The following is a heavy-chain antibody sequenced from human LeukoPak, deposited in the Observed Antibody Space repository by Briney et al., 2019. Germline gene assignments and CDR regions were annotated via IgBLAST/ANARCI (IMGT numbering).Heavy chain of an antibody. CDR2: IKQDGSEI. V-gene: IGHV3-7*03. D-gene: IGHD5-12*01. CDR1: GLIFSNYW. J-gene: IGHJ5*02. CDR3: ARGGYSRNWFDP. Sequence: GRSLRLSCAGSGLIFSNYWMSWVRQAPGKGLEWVANIKQDGSEIYYVDSVKGRFTIFRDNAKKSLYLQMNSLRAEDTAVYYCARGGYSRNWFDPWGQGTLVTVSS.